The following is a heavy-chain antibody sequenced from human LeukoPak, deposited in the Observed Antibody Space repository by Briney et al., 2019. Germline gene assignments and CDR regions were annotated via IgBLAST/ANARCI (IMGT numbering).Heavy chain of an antibody. Sequence: GGSLRLSCAASGFTFSSYAMHWVRQAPGQGPEWMGWINPYTGDTKYAQKFQGRVTMTRDTSISTAYMDLNSLRSDDTAVYYCASASRQLVVYWGQGTLVTVSS. J-gene: IGHJ4*02. CDR3: ASASRQLVVY. CDR2: INPYTGDT. V-gene: IGHV1-2*02. D-gene: IGHD6-13*01. CDR1: GFTFSSYA.